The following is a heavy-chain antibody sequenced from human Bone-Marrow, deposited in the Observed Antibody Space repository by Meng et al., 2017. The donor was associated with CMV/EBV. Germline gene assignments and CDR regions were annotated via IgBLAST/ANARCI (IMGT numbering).Heavy chain of an antibody. D-gene: IGHD2-15*01. V-gene: IGHV4-59*01. Sequence: SETLSLTCTVSGGSISSYYWSWIRQPPGKGLEWIGYIYYSGSTNYNPSLKSRVTISVDTSKNQFSLKLSSVTAADTAVYYCARALEVDYFDYWGQGTRVTVSS. J-gene: IGHJ4*02. CDR2: IYYSGST. CDR3: ARALEVDYFDY. CDR1: GGSISSYY.